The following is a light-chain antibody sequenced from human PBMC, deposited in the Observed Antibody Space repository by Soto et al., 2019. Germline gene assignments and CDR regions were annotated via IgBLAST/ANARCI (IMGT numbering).Light chain of an antibody. CDR2: DAS. Sequence: ILMTQSPATLSLSPGERSTLSFMASQSVATNLAWYQQRPGQAPRLLIYDASNRATGIPARFSGSGSGTDFTLTISSLEPEDFAVYYCQQRSNWPPIPFGQGTRLEIK. V-gene: IGKV3-11*01. J-gene: IGKJ5*01. CDR3: QQRSNWPPIP. CDR1: QSVATN.